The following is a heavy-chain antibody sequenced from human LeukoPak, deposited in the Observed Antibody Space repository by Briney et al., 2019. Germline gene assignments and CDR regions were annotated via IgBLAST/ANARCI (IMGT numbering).Heavy chain of an antibody. D-gene: IGHD6-13*01. CDR1: GFAFSSYA. CDR3: ARVKGGIAAAGNYFDY. J-gene: IGHJ4*02. V-gene: IGHV3-30-3*01. CDR2: VSYDGGSK. Sequence: GRSLRLSCAASGFAFSSYATHWVRQGPGKGLEWVALVSYDGGSKYYADSVKGRITISRDNSKNTLHLQMNSLRTEDTAVYYCARVKGGIAAAGNYFDYWGQGTLVTVSS.